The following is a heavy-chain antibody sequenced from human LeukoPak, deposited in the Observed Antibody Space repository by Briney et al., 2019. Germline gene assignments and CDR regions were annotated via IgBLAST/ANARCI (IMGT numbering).Heavy chain of an antibody. J-gene: IGHJ4*02. CDR3: ARGRAVGEMATIRY. Sequence: GGSLRLSCAASGSTFSSYSMNWVRQAPGKGLEWVSSISSSSSYIYYADSVKGRFTISRDNAKNSLYLQMNSLRAEDTAVYYCARGRAVGEMATIRYWGQGTLVTVSS. CDR2: ISSSSSYI. D-gene: IGHD5-24*01. CDR1: GSTFSSYS. V-gene: IGHV3-21*01.